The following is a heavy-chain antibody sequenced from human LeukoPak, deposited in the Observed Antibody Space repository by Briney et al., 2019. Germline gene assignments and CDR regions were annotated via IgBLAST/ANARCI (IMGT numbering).Heavy chain of an antibody. CDR1: GFPFSRYG. V-gene: IGHV3-30*18. CDR2: TSSDGSRI. Sequence: GGSLRLSCAASGFPFSRYGMQWVRQAPGKGLECVAVTSSDGSRIYYADSVKGRFTISRDNSKNTLYLQMNSLRAEDTALCYCAKKLAGGFDAPLDSWGQGTLVTVSS. D-gene: IGHD3-10*01. J-gene: IGHJ4*02. CDR3: AKKLAGGFDAPLDS.